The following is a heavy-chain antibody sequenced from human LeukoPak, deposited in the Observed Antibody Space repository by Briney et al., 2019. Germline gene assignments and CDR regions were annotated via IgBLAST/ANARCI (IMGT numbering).Heavy chain of an antibody. D-gene: IGHD1-26*01. CDR2: IYSGGST. CDR3: ATTTLEGRRE. V-gene: IGHV3-53*01. Sequence: GGSLRLSCAASGFTVSSNYMSWVRQAPGKGLEWVSVIYSGGSTYYADSVKGRFTISRDNAKNSLYLQMNNLRAEDTAMYYCATTTLEGRREWGQGSLVTVSS. CDR1: GFTVSSNY. J-gene: IGHJ4*02.